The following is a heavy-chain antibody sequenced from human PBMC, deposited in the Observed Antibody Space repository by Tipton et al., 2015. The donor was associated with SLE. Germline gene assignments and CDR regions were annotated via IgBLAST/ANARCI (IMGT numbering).Heavy chain of an antibody. D-gene: IGHD6-13*01. CDR3: ARDPYDSTWRNGWFDP. J-gene: IGHJ5*02. CDR2: LYHRGST. CDR1: GGSFSGYY. Sequence: TLSLTCAVYGGSFSGYYWTWIRQPPGKGLEWVGSLYHRGSTYYNPSLKSRVTISTDTSKNEISLKLTSVTATDTAVYFCARDPYDSTWRNGWFDPWGQGTLVTVSS. V-gene: IGHV4-34*01.